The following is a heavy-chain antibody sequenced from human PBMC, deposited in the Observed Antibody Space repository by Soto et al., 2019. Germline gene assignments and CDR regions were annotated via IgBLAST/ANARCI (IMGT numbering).Heavy chain of an antibody. CDR3: ARDGYYYDSSGYQRVYYFDY. D-gene: IGHD3-22*01. Sequence: SETLSLTCTVSGGSISSHYWSWIRQPPGKGLEWIGYIYYSGSTNYNPSLKSRVTISVDTSKNQFSLKLSSVTAADTAVYYCARDGYYYDSSGYQRVYYFDYWGQGTLVTVSS. J-gene: IGHJ4*02. V-gene: IGHV4-59*11. CDR2: IYYSGST. CDR1: GGSISSHY.